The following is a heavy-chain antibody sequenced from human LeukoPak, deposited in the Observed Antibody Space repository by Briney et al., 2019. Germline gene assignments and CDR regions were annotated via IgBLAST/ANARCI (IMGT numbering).Heavy chain of an antibody. J-gene: IGHJ4*02. Sequence: SETLSLTCAVYRGTSSGYYWSWIRQPPGKGLEWIGQVNHSGSTNYNPSLKSRVTISVDTSKNQFSLKLSSVTAADTAVFHCARGRGAVAGYFDYWGQGALVTVSS. CDR3: ARGRGAVAGYFDY. V-gene: IGHV4-34*01. CDR2: VNHSGST. CDR1: RGTSSGYY. D-gene: IGHD6-19*01.